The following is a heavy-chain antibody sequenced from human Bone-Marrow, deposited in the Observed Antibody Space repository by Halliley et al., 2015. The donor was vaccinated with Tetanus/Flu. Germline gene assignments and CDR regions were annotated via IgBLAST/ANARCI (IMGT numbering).Heavy chain of an antibody. CDR2: GST. Sequence: GSTYYADSVKGRFTISRDNSKNTLYLQMNSLRAEDTAVYYCARGSMVRGSFYYDMDVWGQGTTVTVSS. V-gene: IGHV3-66*01. D-gene: IGHD3-10*01. J-gene: IGHJ6*02. CDR3: ARGSMVRGSFYYDMDV.